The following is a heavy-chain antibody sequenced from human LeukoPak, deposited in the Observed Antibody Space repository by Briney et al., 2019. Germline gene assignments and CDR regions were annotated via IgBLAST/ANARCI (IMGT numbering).Heavy chain of an antibody. CDR3: ARHGPPMSPIDY. CDR1: GDSISRSTYY. D-gene: IGHD3-22*01. V-gene: IGHV4-39*01. J-gene: IGHJ4*02. CDR2: LYYSGSI. Sequence: SETLSLTCTVSGDSISRSTYYWGWIRQPPGRGLEWIGALYYSGSIYYNPSLKSRVTISVDTPKNQLSLKLNSVTAADTALYYCARHGPPMSPIDYWGQGTLVSVSS.